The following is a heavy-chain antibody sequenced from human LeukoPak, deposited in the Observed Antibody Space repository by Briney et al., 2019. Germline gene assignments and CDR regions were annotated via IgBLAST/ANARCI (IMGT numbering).Heavy chain of an antibody. V-gene: IGHV3-23*01. CDR1: GFTFSSYA. CDR2: ISGSGGST. J-gene: IGHJ4*02. D-gene: IGHD4-23*01. CDR3: AKDAVRNYFDY. Sequence: AGTLSFSCAASGFTFSSYAMSWVRQAPGKGLEWVSAISGSGGSTYYADSVKGRFTISRDNSKNTLYLQMNSLRAEDTAVYYCAKDAVRNYFDYWGQGTLVTVSS.